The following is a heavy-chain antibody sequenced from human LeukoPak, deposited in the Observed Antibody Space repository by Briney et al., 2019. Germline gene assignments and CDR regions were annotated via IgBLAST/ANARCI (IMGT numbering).Heavy chain of an antibody. CDR2: IRYDGSNK. CDR1: GFTFSIYA. Sequence: GGSLRLSCAASGFTFSIYAMHWVRQAPGKGLEWVAFIRYDGSNKYYADSVKGRFTISRDNSKNTLYLQMNSLRGEDTAVYYCAKDCSSGSDYWGQGTLVTVSS. J-gene: IGHJ4*02. CDR3: AKDCSSGSDY. D-gene: IGHD3-22*01. V-gene: IGHV3-30*02.